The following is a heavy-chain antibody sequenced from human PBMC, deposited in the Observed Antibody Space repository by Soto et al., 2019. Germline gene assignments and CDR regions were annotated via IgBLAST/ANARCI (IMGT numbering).Heavy chain of an antibody. Sequence: QVQLQESGPGLVKPSQTLSLTCTVSGGSISSGDYYWSWIRQPPGKGLEWIGYIYYSGYTHYNPSLKSRVPISVDTSQDQVALQLSSGPAADTAVYYCACVAPDPHGATVTTKGADAFDIWGQGTVVTVSS. CDR1: GGSISSGDYY. CDR2: IYYSGYT. D-gene: IGHD4-17*01. CDR3: ACVAPDPHGATVTTKGADAFDI. J-gene: IGHJ3*02. V-gene: IGHV4-30-4*01.